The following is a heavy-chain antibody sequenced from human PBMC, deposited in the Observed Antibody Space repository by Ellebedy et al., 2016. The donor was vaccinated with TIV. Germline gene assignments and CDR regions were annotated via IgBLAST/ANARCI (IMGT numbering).Heavy chain of an antibody. V-gene: IGHV3-11*01. Sequence: PGGSLRLSCAASGFTFSDYYMSWIRQAPGKGLEWVSYITGSGSTIYYADSVKGRFTISRDNAKNSLCLQMNRLRAEDTAVYYCARVQKYCSSTRCYRVSWYFDLWGRGTLVTVSS. J-gene: IGHJ2*01. CDR2: ITGSGSTI. CDR3: ARVQKYCSSTRCYRVSWYFDL. CDR1: GFTFSDYY. D-gene: IGHD2-2*02.